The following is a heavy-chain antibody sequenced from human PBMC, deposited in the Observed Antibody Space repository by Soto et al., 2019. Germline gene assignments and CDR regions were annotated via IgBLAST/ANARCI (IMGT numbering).Heavy chain of an antibody. J-gene: IGHJ6*03. CDR1: GFTFSSYA. V-gene: IGHV3-23*01. Sequence: EVQLLESGGGLVQPGGSLRLSCAASGFTFSSYALNWVRQAPGKGLEWVSVISGSGDNTYYADSVKGGFTISRDNSKNTLYLQLNSLRAEDTAVYYCAKDLGTDDFWSAYYTYYYMDVWGKGTTVTVSS. CDR2: ISGSGDNT. CDR3: AKDLGTDDFWSAYYTYYYMDV. D-gene: IGHD3-3*01.